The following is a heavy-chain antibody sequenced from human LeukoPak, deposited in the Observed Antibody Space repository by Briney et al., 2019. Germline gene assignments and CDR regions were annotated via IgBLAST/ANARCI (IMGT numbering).Heavy chain of an antibody. Sequence: PGGCLRLSCAAPGFTFSDYNMSWVRQAPGKGVGRGSYISSSSSYTNNTDTVKGGVTISREKVKKTLYLQMLCLRAEDTAVYYCARWSYPFYDIFTGYCCAFDIWGQGTMVTVSS. CDR2: ISSSSSYT. D-gene: IGHD3-9*01. V-gene: IGHV3-11*06. CDR1: GFTFSDYN. J-gene: IGHJ3*02. CDR3: ARWSYPFYDIFTGYCCAFDI.